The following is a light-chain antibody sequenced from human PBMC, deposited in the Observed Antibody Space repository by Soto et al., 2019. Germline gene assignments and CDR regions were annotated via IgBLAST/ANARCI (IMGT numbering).Light chain of an antibody. J-gene: IGKJ1*01. Sequence: EILMTQSPVTLSVSPGERVTLSCRASQSVSSNLAWYQQKTGQAPRLLIYAASTRATGVPARFSGSGSGTEFTLTISTLQSEDFAVYYCQQYFNWLPWTFGQGTKVEIK. CDR3: QQYFNWLPWT. V-gene: IGKV3-15*01. CDR2: AAS. CDR1: QSVSSN.